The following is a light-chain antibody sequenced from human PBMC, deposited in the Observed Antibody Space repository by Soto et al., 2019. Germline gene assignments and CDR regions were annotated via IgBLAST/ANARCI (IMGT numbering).Light chain of an antibody. CDR1: QTMSNW. CDR3: QQYNSYSLT. Sequence: DIQMTQSPSTLSASVGDRVTITCRASQTMSNWLAWYQQKPGKAPNLLIYDASSLESGVPSRFSGSGSGTEFTLTISSLQPGDFATYYCQQYNSYSLTFGGGTKVEIK. CDR2: DAS. V-gene: IGKV1-5*01. J-gene: IGKJ4*01.